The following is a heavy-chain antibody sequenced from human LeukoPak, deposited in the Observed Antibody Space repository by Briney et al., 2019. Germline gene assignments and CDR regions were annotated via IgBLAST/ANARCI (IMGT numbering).Heavy chain of an antibody. CDR1: GGSISSGGYY. CDR3: ARGSWYSSGVWPVFDH. Sequence: SETLSLTCTVSGGSISSGGYYWSWIRQHPGKGLEWIGYIYYSGSTYYNPSLKSRVTISVDTSKNQFSLKLTSATAADTAVYYCARGSWYSSGVWPVFDHWGQGTLITVS. V-gene: IGHV4-31*03. J-gene: IGHJ4*02. D-gene: IGHD6-19*01. CDR2: IYYSGST.